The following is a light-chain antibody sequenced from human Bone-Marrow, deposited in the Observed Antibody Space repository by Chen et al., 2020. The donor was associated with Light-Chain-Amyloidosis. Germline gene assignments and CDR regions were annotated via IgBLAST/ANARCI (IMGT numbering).Light chain of an antibody. CDR2: GNQDGTH. CDR1: SGHRTYP. V-gene: IGLV4-69*01. CDR3: QTWGSGFHVL. J-gene: IGLJ2*01. Sequence: QLVLTQSPSASASLGASVKLTCILSSGHRTYPIAWHQRQPGKGPSYLMLGNQDGTHTKGDGIPDRFSGSSSGAERYLTISSLRSEDEADYYCQTWGSGFHVLFGGGTRLSVL.